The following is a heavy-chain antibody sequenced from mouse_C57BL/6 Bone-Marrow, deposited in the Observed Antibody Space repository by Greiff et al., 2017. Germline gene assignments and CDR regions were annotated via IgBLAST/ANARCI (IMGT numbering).Heavy chain of an antibody. D-gene: IGHD1-1*01. Sequence: EVQVVASGGGLVQPGGSLSLSCAASGFTFTDYYMSWVRQPPGKALEWLGFIRNKANGYTTEYSASVKGRFTISRDNSQSILYLQMNALRAEDSATYYCARFSTVYGPYAMDYWGQGTSVTVSS. V-gene: IGHV7-3*01. J-gene: IGHJ4*01. CDR3: ARFSTVYGPYAMDY. CDR2: IRNKANGYTT. CDR1: GFTFTDYY.